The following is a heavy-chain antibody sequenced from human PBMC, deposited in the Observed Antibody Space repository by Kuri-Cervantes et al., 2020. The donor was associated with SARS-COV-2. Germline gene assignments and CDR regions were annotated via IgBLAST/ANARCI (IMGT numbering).Heavy chain of an antibody. Sequence: SVKVSCKASGYTFTSYAMHWVRQAPGQGLEWMGGIIPIFGTANYAQKFQGRVTITADESTSTAYMELSSLRSEDTAVYYCARGGYCSGGSCYLRYNWFDPWGQGTLVTVSS. CDR2: IIPIFGTA. J-gene: IGHJ5*02. CDR1: GYTFTSYA. CDR3: ARGGYCSGGSCYLRYNWFDP. V-gene: IGHV1-69*13. D-gene: IGHD2-15*01.